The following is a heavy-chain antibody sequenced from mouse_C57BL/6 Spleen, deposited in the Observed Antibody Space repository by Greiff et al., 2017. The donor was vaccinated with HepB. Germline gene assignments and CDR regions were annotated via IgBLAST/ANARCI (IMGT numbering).Heavy chain of an antibody. J-gene: IGHJ4*01. CDR3: AREAIYYGSGVEG. CDR1: GFNIKDYY. D-gene: IGHD2-1*01. V-gene: IGHV14-2*01. CDR2: IDPEDGDT. Sequence: VQLQQSGAELVKPGASVKLSCTASGFNIKDYYMHWVKQRTEQGLEWIGTIDPEDGDTTYAPKFQGKATITADTSSNTADLQLSSLTSEGTAVYCCAREAIYYGSGVEGWGRGTSVTV.